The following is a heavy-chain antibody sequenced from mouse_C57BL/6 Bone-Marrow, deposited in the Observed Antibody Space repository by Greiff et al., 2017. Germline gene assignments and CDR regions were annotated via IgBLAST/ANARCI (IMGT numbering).Heavy chain of an antibody. CDR1: GYTFTSYW. CDR2: IDPSDSYT. V-gene: IGHV1-69*01. CDR3: ARKFKGAMDY. Sequence: QVQLQQPGAELVMPGASVKLSCKASGYTFTSYWMHWVKQRPGPGLEWIGEIDPSDSYTNYNQTFKGKSPLTVDKSSSTAYMQLSSLTSEDAAVYYCARKFKGAMDYWGQGTSVTVAS. J-gene: IGHJ4*01.